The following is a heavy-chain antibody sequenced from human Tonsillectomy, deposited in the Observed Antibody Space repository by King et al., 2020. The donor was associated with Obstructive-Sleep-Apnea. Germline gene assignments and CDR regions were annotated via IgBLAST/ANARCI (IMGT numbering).Heavy chain of an antibody. CDR1: GYTFTGYY. Sequence: QLVQSGAEVKKPGASVKVSCKASGYTFTGYYMHWVRQAPGQGLEWMGWINPNSGGTNYAQKFQGWVTMTRDTSISTAHMELSRLRPDDTAGYYCARRSSSSLGAFDIWGQGTMVTVSS. CDR2: INPNSGGT. J-gene: IGHJ3*02. V-gene: IGHV1-2*04. D-gene: IGHD6-6*01. CDR3: ARRSSSSLGAFDI.